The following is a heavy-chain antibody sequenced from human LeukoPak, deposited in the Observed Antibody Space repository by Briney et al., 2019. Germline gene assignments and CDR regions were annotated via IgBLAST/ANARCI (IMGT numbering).Heavy chain of an antibody. CDR3: ARSGDRSWYDYGMDV. CDR1: GVSISSYY. D-gene: IGHD1-26*01. V-gene: IGHV4-59*01. CDR2: IYCSGST. J-gene: IGHJ6*02. Sequence: PSETLSLTCTVSGVSISSYYWSWLRQPPGKGLEWVGYIYCSGSTNYNPSLKSRVTISVDTSKNQFSLKLSSVTAADTAVYYCARSGDRSWYDYGMDVWGQGTTVTVSS.